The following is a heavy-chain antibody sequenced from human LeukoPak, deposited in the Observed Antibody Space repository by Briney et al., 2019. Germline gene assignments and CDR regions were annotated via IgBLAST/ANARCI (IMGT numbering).Heavy chain of an antibody. CDR3: ARGDSGASEYFQD. V-gene: IGHV4-31*03. CDR1: GASVNSGGYY. Sequence: PSETLSVTCTVSGASVNSGGYYWTWIRQHPGKGLEWIGYIYYSGTTYYNPSLKSRITMSIDTSKNHFSLRLNSVTAADTAVYFCARGDSGASEYFQDWGQGTLVTVSS. CDR2: IYYSGTT. J-gene: IGHJ1*01. D-gene: IGHD6-25*01.